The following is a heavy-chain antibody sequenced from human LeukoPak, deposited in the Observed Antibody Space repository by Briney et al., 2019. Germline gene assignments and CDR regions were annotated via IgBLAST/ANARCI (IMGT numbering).Heavy chain of an antibody. Sequence: SETLSLTCTVSGGSLSSGDYYWSWIRQPPGKGLEWIGYIYYSGSTYYNPSLKSRVTISVDTSKNQFSLKLSSVTAADTAVYYCARDGLYYFDYWGQGTLVTVSS. D-gene: IGHD6-19*01. V-gene: IGHV4-30-4*08. CDR2: IYYSGST. J-gene: IGHJ4*02. CDR1: GGSLSSGDYY. CDR3: ARDGLYYFDY.